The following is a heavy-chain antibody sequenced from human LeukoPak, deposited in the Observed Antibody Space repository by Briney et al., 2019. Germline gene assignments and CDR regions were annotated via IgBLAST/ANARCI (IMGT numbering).Heavy chain of an antibody. J-gene: IGHJ5*02. CDR3: ARDNLDYDFWSGYYRNWFDP. Sequence: ASVKVSCKASGYTFTSYDINWVRQATGQGLEWMGWTNPNSGNTGYAQKFQGRVTITRNTSISTAYMELSSLRSEDTAVYYCARDNLDYDFWSGYYRNWFDPWGQGTLVTVSS. D-gene: IGHD3-3*01. CDR2: TNPNSGNT. V-gene: IGHV1-8*03. CDR1: GYTFTSYD.